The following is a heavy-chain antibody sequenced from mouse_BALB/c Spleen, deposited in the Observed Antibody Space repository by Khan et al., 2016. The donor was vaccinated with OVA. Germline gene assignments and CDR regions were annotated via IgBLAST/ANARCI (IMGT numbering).Heavy chain of an antibody. J-gene: IGHJ4*01. Sequence: VQLKESGPGLVAPSQSLSITCTVSGFSLTDYGVSWIRQPPGKGLEWLGVIWGGGSTYYNSALKSRLSISKDNSKSHVFLKMSSLQTDDTAMYYCAKGVWSYYYALDYWGQGTSVTVSS. CDR3: AKGVWSYYYALDY. CDR2: IWGGGST. CDR1: GFSLTDYG. V-gene: IGHV2-6-5*01.